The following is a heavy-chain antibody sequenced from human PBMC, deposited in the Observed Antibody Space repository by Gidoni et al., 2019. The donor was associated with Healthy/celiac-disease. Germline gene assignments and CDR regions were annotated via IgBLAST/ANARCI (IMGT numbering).Heavy chain of an antibody. J-gene: IGHJ4*02. CDR2: ISWNSGSI. D-gene: IGHD6-19*01. CDR1: GFTFDDYA. V-gene: IGHV3-9*01. CDR3: AKVQDSSGWKYYFDY. Sequence: EVQLVESGGGLVQPGRSLRLSCAASGFTFDDYAMHWVRQAPGKGLEWVSGISWNSGSIGYADSVKGRFTISRDNAKNSLYLQMNSLRAEDTALYYCAKVQDSSGWKYYFDYWGQGTLVTVSS.